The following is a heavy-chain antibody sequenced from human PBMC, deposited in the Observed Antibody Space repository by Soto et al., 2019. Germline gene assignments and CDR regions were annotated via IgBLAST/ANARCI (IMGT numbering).Heavy chain of an antibody. CDR2: INAGNGNT. J-gene: IGHJ4*02. CDR1: GYTFTSYA. CDR3: ARGNLYYDFWSGSVL. Sequence: ASVKVSCKASGYTFTSYAMHWVRQAPGQRLEWMGWINAGNGNTKYSQKFQGRVTITRDTSASTAYMELSSLRSEDTAVYYCARGNLYYDFWSGSVLWGQGTLVTVSS. D-gene: IGHD3-3*01. V-gene: IGHV1-3*01.